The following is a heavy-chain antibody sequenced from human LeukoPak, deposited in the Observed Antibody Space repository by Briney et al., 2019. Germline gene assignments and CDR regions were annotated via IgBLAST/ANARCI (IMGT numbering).Heavy chain of an antibody. Sequence: GGSLRLSCAASGFGFSRYWMHWVRQAPGTGLKWVSRIYRDGSTTDYADSVKGRFSISRDNSKNTLYLQMNSLRAEDTAVYYCAELGITMIGGVWGKGTTVTISS. CDR3: AELGITMIGGV. CDR2: IYRDGSTT. D-gene: IGHD3-10*02. J-gene: IGHJ6*04. V-gene: IGHV3-74*01. CDR1: GFGFSRYW.